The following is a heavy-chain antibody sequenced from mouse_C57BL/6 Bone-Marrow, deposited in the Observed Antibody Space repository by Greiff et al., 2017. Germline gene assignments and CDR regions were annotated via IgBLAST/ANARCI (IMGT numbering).Heavy chain of an antibody. CDR2: ISSGGSYT. CDR3: ARQRMGYAIYY. V-gene: IGHV5-6*01. Sequence: EVKLMESGGDLVKPGGSLKLSCAASGFTFSSYGMSWVRQTPDKRLEWVATISSGGSYTYYPDSVKWRFTISRDNAQNTLYLQMSSLRFKDTAMYYCARQRMGYAIYYWGQGTSVTVSS. CDR1: GFTFSSYG. J-gene: IGHJ4*01. D-gene: IGHD2-3*01.